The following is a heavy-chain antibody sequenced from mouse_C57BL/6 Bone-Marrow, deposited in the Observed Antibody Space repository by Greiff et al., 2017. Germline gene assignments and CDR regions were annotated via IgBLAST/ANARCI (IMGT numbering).Heavy chain of an antibody. CDR3: ARDGFYGSSFFDY. V-gene: IGHV1-64*01. J-gene: IGHJ2*01. CDR2: IHPNSGST. CDR1: GYTFTSYW. D-gene: IGHD1-1*01. Sequence: QVQLQQSGAELVKPGASVKLSCKASGYTFTSYWMHWVKQRPGQGLEWIGMIHPNSGSTNYNEKFKSKATLTVDKSSSTAYMQLSSLTSEDSAVYYCARDGFYGSSFFDYWGQGTTLTGSS.